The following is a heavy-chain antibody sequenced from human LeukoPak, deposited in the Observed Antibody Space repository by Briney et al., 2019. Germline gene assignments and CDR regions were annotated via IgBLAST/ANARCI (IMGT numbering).Heavy chain of an antibody. CDR1: EFTFSSYA. CDR3: AKYVSAKGPPYALDV. CDR2: ISVSGGST. Sequence: PGGSLRLSCAASEFTFSSYAMQWVRQAPGKGLEWVSGISVSGGSTWYADSVKGRFTISRDNSKNTQYLQMNSLRAEDTAVYYCAKYVSAKGPPYALDVWGQGTTVTVSS. J-gene: IGHJ6*02. D-gene: IGHD2/OR15-2a*01. V-gene: IGHV3-23*01.